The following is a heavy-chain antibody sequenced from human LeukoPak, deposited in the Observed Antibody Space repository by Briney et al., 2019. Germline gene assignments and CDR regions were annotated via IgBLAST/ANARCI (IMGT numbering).Heavy chain of an antibody. D-gene: IGHD3-22*01. Sequence: SVKVSCKASGGTFSSYAISWVRQAPGQGLEWMGRIIPIFGTANYAQKFQGRVTITTDESTSTAYMELSSLRSEDTAVYYCARGEDYYDSSGYRSGAFDIWGQGTMVTVSS. CDR3: ARGEDYYDSSGYRSGAFDI. CDR2: IIPIFGTA. CDR1: GGTFSSYA. J-gene: IGHJ3*02. V-gene: IGHV1-69*05.